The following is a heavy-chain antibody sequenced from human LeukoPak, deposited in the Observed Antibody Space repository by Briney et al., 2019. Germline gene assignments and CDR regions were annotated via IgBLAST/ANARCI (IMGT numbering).Heavy chain of an antibody. CDR1: GGSFSGYY. V-gene: IGHV4-34*01. D-gene: IGHD1-26*01. J-gene: IGHJ4*02. CDR3: ARGRHPHSGSSPVVD. CDR2: INHSGST. Sequence: PSETLSLTCAVYGGSFSGYYWSWIRQPPGKGLEWIGEINHSGSTNYNPSLKSRVTISVDTSKNQFSLKLSSVTAADTAVYYCARGRHPHSGSSPVVDWGRGTLVTVSS.